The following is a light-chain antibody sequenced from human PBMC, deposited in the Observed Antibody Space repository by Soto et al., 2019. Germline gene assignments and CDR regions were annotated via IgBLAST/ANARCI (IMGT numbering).Light chain of an antibody. Sequence: DIQMTQSPSSLYASVGDRVAITRRASQGISNYLAGYQQKPGKVPKRLISASYTLQSGVPARFSGSGSGTDFTLTISSLQPEDVATYYCLKYNSAPFTFGPGTKVDIK. CDR3: LKYNSAPFT. V-gene: IGKV1-27*01. CDR1: QGISNY. J-gene: IGKJ3*01. CDR2: ASY.